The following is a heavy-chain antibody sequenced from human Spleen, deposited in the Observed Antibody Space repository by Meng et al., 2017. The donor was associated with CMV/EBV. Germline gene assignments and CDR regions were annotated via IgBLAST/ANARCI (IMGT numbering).Heavy chain of an antibody. J-gene: IGHJ4*02. CDR3: VRTKRSTYFDY. V-gene: IGHV4-61*08. Sequence: CTVSGNSVSSGAYYWSWIRQPPGKGLEWIGYIYFTGSTNYNPSLKSRVTISVDTSKNQFSLRLSSVTAADTAVYYCVRTKRSTYFDYWGQGTLVTVSS. CDR2: IYFTGST. D-gene: IGHD6-13*01. CDR1: GNSVSSGAYY.